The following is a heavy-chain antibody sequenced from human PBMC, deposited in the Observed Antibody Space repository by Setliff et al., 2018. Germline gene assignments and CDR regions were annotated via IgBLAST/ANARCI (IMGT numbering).Heavy chain of an antibody. D-gene: IGHD2-21*02. CDR3: AKDRYFDASGNFYVNGAFDI. Sequence: GGSLRLSCAASGFSLNSFRMTWIRQPPGKGLEWVSSISSTGDDIYYADPVKGRFTISRDNAENSLYLQMNSLRVEDTAVYYCAKDRYFDASGNFYVNGAFDIWGQGTVVTVSS. CDR1: GFSLNSFR. CDR2: ISSTGDDI. V-gene: IGHV3-21*01. J-gene: IGHJ3*02.